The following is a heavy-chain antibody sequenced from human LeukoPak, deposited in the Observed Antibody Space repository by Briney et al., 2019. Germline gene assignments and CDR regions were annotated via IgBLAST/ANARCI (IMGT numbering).Heavy chain of an antibody. V-gene: IGHV4-59*01. CDR1: GGSISSYY. CDR2: IYYSGST. Sequence: SETLSLTCTVSGGSISSYYWSWIRQPPGKGLEWIGYIYYSGSTNYNPSLKSRVTISVDTSKNQFSLKLSSVTAADTAVYYCARDQGDCSSTSCYNWFDPWGREPWSPSPQ. J-gene: IGHJ5*02. D-gene: IGHD2-2*01. CDR3: ARDQGDCSSTSCYNWFDP.